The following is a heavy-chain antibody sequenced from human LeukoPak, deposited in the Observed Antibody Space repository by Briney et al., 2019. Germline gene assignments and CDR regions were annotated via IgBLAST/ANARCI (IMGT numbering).Heavy chain of an antibody. CDR3: ARDGGLHTNFDY. Sequence: PGGSLRLSCAASGFSFRNYWMGWVRQAPGKGLEWVASTKPDGSAEYYADSVRGQFTASRDNANNLLYLQMNRLRAEDTAVYYCARDGGLHTNFDYWGQGTLLTVSS. J-gene: IGHJ4*02. CDR2: TKPDGSAE. V-gene: IGHV3-7*01. D-gene: IGHD2-15*01. CDR1: GFSFRNYW.